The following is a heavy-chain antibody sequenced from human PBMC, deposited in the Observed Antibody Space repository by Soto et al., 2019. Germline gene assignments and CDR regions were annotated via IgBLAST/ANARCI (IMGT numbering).Heavy chain of an antibody. D-gene: IGHD3-16*01. J-gene: IGHJ6*03. CDR1: GFTFSTYG. Sequence: DVQLLESGGGSVQRGGSLRLSCAASGFTFSTYGMTWVRQAPGKGLEWVSYGGSGGSTYYADSVKGRFTISRDNSKNTLYLQMNSLRAEDTAVYYCVKFRGRAYHYYSMDVWGNGTTVTVSS. CDR3: VKFRGRAYHYYSMDV. V-gene: IGHV3-23*01. CDR2: YGGSGGST.